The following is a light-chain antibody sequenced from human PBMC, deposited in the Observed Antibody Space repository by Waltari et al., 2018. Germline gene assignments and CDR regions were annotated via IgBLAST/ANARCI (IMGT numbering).Light chain of an antibody. J-gene: IGLJ3*02. Sequence: QLVLTQSPSASASLGASVKVTCTLSSGHTSYAIAWHQQQPEKGPRYLMKINSDGSHSKGDRIPDRFSGSSSGAERYLTISSLQSEDDADYYCQTWDTGILVFGGGTKLTVL. CDR3: QTWDTGILV. CDR1: SGHTSYA. V-gene: IGLV4-69*01. CDR2: INSDGSH.